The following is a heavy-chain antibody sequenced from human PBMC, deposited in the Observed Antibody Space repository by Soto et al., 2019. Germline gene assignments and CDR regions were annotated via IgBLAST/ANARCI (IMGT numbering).Heavy chain of an antibody. Sequence: PGGSLRLSCAASGFTFSSYWMSWVRQAPGKGLEWVANIKQDGSEKYYVDSVKGRFTISRDNAKNSLYLQMNSLRAEDTAVYYCARECPHQLRGSSYYYYMDVWGKGTTVTVSS. D-gene: IGHD2-2*01. CDR2: IKQDGSEK. J-gene: IGHJ6*03. V-gene: IGHV3-7*01. CDR3: ARECPHQLRGSSYYYYMDV. CDR1: GFTFSSYW.